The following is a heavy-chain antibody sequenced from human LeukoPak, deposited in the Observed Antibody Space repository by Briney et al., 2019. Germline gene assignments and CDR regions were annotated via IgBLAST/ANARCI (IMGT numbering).Heavy chain of an antibody. V-gene: IGHV3-7*05. D-gene: IGHD2-2*01. J-gene: IGHJ4*02. CDR2: IKPDGSVK. Sequence: GGSLRLSCAASGFTFSRYWMTWVRQTPGKGLEWVANIKPDGSVKYYVDSVKGRFTISRDNAKNSLYLQMNSLRAEDTAIYHCARRLGYCSRTSCYVAPFDYWGQGTLVTASS. CDR3: ARRLGYCSRTSCYVAPFDY. CDR1: GFTFSRYW.